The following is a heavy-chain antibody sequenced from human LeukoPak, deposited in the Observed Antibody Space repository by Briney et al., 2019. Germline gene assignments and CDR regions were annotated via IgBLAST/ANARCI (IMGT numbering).Heavy chain of an antibody. CDR3: AXDRVKYCSGGSCYXDXFXX. D-gene: IGHD2-15*01. CDR2: IYYSGST. Sequence: KPSETLSLTCTVSGGSISSYYWSWIRQPPGKGLEWIGYIYYSGSTNYNPSLKSRVTISVDTSKNQFSLKLSSVTAADTAVYYCAXDRVKYCSGGSCYXDXFXXWGQXXMV. J-gene: IGHJ3*01. V-gene: IGHV4-59*01. CDR1: GGSISSYY.